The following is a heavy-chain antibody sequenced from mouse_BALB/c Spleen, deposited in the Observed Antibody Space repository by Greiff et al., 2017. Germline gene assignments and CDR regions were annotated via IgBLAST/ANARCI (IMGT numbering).Heavy chain of an antibody. J-gene: IGHJ4*01. CDR1: GFTFSSYG. D-gene: IGHD2-10*01. CDR2: INSNGGST. Sequence: EVKLEESGGGLVQPGGSLKLSCAASGFTFSSYGMSWVRQTPDKRLELVATINSNGGSTYYPDSVKGRFTISRDNAKNTLYLQMSSLKSEDTAMYYCAREEGAYYGNYYAMDYWGQGTSVTVSS. CDR3: AREEGAYYGNYYAMDY. V-gene: IGHV5-6-3*01.